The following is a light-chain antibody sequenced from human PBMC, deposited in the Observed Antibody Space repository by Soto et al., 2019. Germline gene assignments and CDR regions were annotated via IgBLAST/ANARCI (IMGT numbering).Light chain of an antibody. J-gene: IGKJ1*01. V-gene: IGKV3-15*01. CDR1: LSVGTN. CDR3: QHHNNWPPGT. CDR2: GAS. Sequence: VMTQSPATLSVSPGERATLSCRASLSVGTNLAWYQQKPGQPPRLLIYGASTRATGIPARFSGSGSGTDFTLTISGLQSEDFAIYYCQHHNNWPPGTFGQGTRVDIK.